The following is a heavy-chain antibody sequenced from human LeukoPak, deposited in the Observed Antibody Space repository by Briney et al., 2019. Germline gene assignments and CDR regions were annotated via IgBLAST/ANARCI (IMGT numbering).Heavy chain of an antibody. Sequence: PSETLSLTCTVSGGSISTSNYYWGWIRQPPGKGLEWIGSIYYSGSTYHNPSLKSRVTISVDTSKNQFSLKLSSVTAADTAVYYCARDCWGSSWYADYYYYMDVWGKGTTVTVSS. D-gene: IGHD6-13*01. CDR2: IYYSGST. J-gene: IGHJ6*03. CDR3: ARDCWGSSWYADYYYYMDV. CDR1: GGSISTSNYY. V-gene: IGHV4-39*07.